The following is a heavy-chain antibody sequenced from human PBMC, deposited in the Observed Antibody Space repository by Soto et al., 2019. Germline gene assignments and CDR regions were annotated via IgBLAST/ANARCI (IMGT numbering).Heavy chain of an antibody. V-gene: IGHV3-30-3*01. CDR2: ISYDGSNK. Sequence: VGSLRLSCAASGFTFSSYAMHWVRQAPGKGLEWVAVISYDGSNKYYADSVKGRFTISRDNSKNTLYLQMNSLRAEDTAVYYCARDKGSSSHYYYYGMDVWGQGTTVTVSS. CDR3: ARDKGSSSHYYYYGMDV. CDR1: GFTFSSYA. J-gene: IGHJ6*02. D-gene: IGHD6-13*01.